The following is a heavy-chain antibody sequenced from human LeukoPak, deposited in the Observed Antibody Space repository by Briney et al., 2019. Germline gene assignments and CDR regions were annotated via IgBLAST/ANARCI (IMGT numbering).Heavy chain of an antibody. CDR3: AKSSIAAAPFDP. J-gene: IGHJ5*02. CDR2: INPNSGGT. Sequence: GASVKVSCKASGYTFTGYYMHWVRQAPGQGLEWMGWINPNSGGTNYAQKFQGGVTMTRDTSISTVYMELSSLRSEDTAVYYCAKSSIAAAPFDPWGQGTLVTVSS. V-gene: IGHV1-2*02. D-gene: IGHD6-13*01. CDR1: GYTFTGYY.